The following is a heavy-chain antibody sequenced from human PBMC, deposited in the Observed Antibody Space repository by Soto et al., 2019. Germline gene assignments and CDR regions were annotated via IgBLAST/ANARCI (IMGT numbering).Heavy chain of an antibody. J-gene: IGHJ6*02. CDR1: GGTFSSYA. CDR2: IIPIFGTA. CDR3: ARGAVYYYYYGMDV. V-gene: IGHV1-69*01. Sequence: QVQLVQSGAEVKKPGSSVKVSCKASGGTFSSYAISWVRQAPGQGLEWLGGIIPIFGTATYAQKFQGRVTSTADESTSTAYMELSSLRSEDTAVYYCARGAVYYYYYGMDVWGQGTTVTVSS.